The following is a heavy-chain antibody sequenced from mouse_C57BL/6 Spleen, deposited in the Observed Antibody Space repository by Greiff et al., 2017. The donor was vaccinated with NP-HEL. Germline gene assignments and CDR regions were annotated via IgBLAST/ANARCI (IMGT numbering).Heavy chain of an antibody. CDR3: ARRGPLRPFAY. V-gene: IGHV1-69*01. J-gene: IGHJ3*01. Sequence: QVQLKQPGAELVMPGASVKLSCKASGYTFTSYWMHWVKQRPGQGLEWIGEIDPSDSYTNYNQKFKGKSTLTVDKSSSTAYMQLSSLTSEDSAVYYCARRGPLRPFAYWGQGTLVTVSA. CDR1: GYTFTSYW. D-gene: IGHD1-2*01. CDR2: IDPSDSYT.